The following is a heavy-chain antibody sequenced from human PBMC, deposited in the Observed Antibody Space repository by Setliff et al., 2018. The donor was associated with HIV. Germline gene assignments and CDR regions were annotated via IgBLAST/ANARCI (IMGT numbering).Heavy chain of an antibody. Sequence: SETLSLTCTVSGGSVSSSSYYWGWIRQPTGKGLEWMGTIYYSGRAKYNPSLKSRASISADTSKNQFSLRLTSVTAADTAVYYCARGAPYCNHGICHLFDYWGHGNLVTVSS. J-gene: IGHJ4*01. CDR1: GGSVSSSSYY. CDR2: IYYSGRA. D-gene: IGHD2-8*01. CDR3: ARGAPYCNHGICHLFDY. V-gene: IGHV4-39*07.